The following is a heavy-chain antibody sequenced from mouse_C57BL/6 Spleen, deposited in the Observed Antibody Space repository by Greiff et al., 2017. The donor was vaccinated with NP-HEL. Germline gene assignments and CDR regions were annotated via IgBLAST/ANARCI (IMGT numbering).Heavy chain of an antibody. D-gene: IGHD4-1*01. CDR2: ISNLAYSI. CDR3: ARQNLGRFWYFDV. V-gene: IGHV5-15*01. CDR1: GFTFSDYG. Sequence: EVQVVESGGGLVQPGGSLKLSCAASGFTFSDYGMAWVRQAPRKGPEWVAFISNLAYSIYYADTVTGRFTISSVNAKNTLYLEMSSLRSEDTAMYYCARQNLGRFWYFDVWGTGTTVTVSS. J-gene: IGHJ1*03.